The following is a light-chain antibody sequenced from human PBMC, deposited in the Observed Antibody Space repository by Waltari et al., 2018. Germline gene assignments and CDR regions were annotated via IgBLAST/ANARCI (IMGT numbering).Light chain of an antibody. J-gene: IGKJ1*01. CDR3: QQYYSTPKWT. Sequence: DIQMTQSPSSLSASVGDRVTITCRASQGISNSLAWYQQKPGKAPKLLLYAASRLESGVPSRFSDSGSGTDYTLTISSLQPEDFATYYCQQYYSTPKWTFGQGTKVEIK. V-gene: IGKV1-NL1*01. CDR1: QGISNS. CDR2: AAS.